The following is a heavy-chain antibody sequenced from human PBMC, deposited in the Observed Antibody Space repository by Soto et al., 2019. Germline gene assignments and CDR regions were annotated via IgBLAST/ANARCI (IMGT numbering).Heavy chain of an antibody. CDR2: IYYSGST. J-gene: IGHJ6*02. D-gene: IGHD3-10*01. CDR1: GGSISSGGYY. CDR3: ARVPQYGSGSYYNAYYYYYGMDV. Sequence: SETLSLTCTVSGGSISSGGYYWSWIRQHPGKGLEWIGYIYYSGSTYYNPSLKSRVTISVDTSKNQFSLKLSSVTAADTAVYYCARVPQYGSGSYYNAYYYYYGMDVWGQGTTVTVSS. V-gene: IGHV4-31*03.